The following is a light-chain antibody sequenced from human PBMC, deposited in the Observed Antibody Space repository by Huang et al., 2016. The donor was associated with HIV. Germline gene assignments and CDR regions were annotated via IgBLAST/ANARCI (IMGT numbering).Light chain of an antibody. J-gene: IGKJ1*01. CDR1: QNISNY. V-gene: IGKV1-39*01. Sequence: DIQMTQSPSSLSASLGDRVTITCRARQNISNYLNWYQQIPGKAPKLVIAAASSLQRGVPTTLSGSGSGTDFTLTIFSLQPADFATYYCLQSYSAPWTFGQGTKVEI. CDR3: LQSYSAPWT. CDR2: AAS.